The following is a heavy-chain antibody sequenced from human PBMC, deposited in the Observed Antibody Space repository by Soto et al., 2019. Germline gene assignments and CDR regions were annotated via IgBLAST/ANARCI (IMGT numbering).Heavy chain of an antibody. CDR1: GGTFSSYT. CDR2: IIPILGIA. CDR3: AGAGNIVVVPAAIDWFDP. V-gene: IGHV1-69*02. J-gene: IGHJ5*02. Sequence: GASVKASCKASGGTFSSYTISWVRQAPGQGLEWMGRIIPILGIANYAQKFQGRVTITADKSTSTAYMELSSLRSEDTAVYYCAGAGNIVVVPAAIDWFDPWGQGTLVTVSS. D-gene: IGHD2-2*02.